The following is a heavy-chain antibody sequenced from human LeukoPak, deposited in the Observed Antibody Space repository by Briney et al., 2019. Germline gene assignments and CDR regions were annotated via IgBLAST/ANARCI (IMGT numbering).Heavy chain of an antibody. J-gene: IGHJ5*02. CDR2: IYSGGST. Sequence: GGSLRLSCAASGFTVSSNYMSWVRQAPGKGLEWVSVIYSGGSTYADSVKGRFTISRDNSKNTLYLQMNSLRAEDTAVYYCVRGYSSGWYWFDPWGQGTLVTVSS. D-gene: IGHD6-19*01. CDR1: GFTVSSNY. CDR3: VRGYSSGWYWFDP. V-gene: IGHV3-53*01.